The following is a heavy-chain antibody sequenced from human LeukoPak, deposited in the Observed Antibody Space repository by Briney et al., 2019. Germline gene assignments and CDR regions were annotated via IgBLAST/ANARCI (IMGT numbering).Heavy chain of an antibody. Sequence: GGSLRLSCTASGFTFSSYAMSWVRQAPGKGLKWVSGISGSGGSTYYADSVKGRFTISRDNSKNTLYLQMNSLRAEDTAVYYCANLLISGGDFDYWGQGTLVTVSS. CDR2: ISGSGGST. J-gene: IGHJ4*02. V-gene: IGHV3-23*01. D-gene: IGHD3-16*01. CDR1: GFTFSSYA. CDR3: ANLLISGGDFDY.